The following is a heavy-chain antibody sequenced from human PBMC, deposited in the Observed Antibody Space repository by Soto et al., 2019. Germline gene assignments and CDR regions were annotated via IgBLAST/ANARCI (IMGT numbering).Heavy chain of an antibody. J-gene: IGHJ6*02. Sequence: QVQLVQSGAEVKKPGSSVKVSYKASGGTFSSYAISWVRQAPGQGLEWMGGIIPIFGTANYAQKFQGRVTITADESTSTAYMELSSLRSEDTAVYYCARGGLTTVAVDYYYYGMDVWGQGTTVTVSS. CDR1: GGTFSSYA. D-gene: IGHD4-17*01. CDR2: IIPIFGTA. V-gene: IGHV1-69*01. CDR3: ARGGLTTVAVDYYYYGMDV.